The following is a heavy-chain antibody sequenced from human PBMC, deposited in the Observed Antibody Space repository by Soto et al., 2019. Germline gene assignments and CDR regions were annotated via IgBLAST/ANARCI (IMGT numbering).Heavy chain of an antibody. CDR2: IDSDGKRI. CDR1: GFTFNSYW. CDR3: VQLRSKTLGGGDAFEI. J-gene: IGHJ3*02. D-gene: IGHD4-17*01. Sequence: EVQLVQSGGGLVQPGGSLRLSCAASGFTFNSYWMHWVRQVPGKGLVWVSRIDSDGKRITYADSVKGRFTISRDNAKTTLYQLMNRLRDEETAVYYGVQLRSKTLGGGDAFEIWGQGTMFTVSS. V-gene: IGHV3-74*03.